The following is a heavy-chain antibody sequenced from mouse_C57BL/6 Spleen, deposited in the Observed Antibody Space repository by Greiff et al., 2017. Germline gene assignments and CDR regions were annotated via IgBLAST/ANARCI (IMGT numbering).Heavy chain of an antibody. Sequence: QVQLQQPGAELVKPGASVKMSCKASGYTFTSYWITWVKQRPGQGLEWIGDIYPGSGSTNYNEKFKSKATLTVDTSASPSYMQLSSLTSEDSAVYYCARGDDYVAMDYWGQGTSVTVSS. CDR3: ARGDDYVAMDY. CDR2: IYPGSGST. J-gene: IGHJ4*01. CDR1: GYTFTSYW. V-gene: IGHV1-55*01.